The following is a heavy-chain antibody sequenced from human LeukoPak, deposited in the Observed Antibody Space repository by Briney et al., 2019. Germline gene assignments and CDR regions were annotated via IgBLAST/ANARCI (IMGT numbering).Heavy chain of an antibody. Sequence: GGSLRLSCAASGFTFSNYAVSWVRQAPGKGLEWVSTISGSGGSTYYADSVKGRFTISRDNSKNTLYLQMNSLRAEDTAVYYCAKQNDFSNYASFDYWGQGTLVTVSS. V-gene: IGHV3-23*01. D-gene: IGHD4-11*01. J-gene: IGHJ4*02. CDR2: ISGSGGST. CDR1: GFTFSNYA. CDR3: AKQNDFSNYASFDY.